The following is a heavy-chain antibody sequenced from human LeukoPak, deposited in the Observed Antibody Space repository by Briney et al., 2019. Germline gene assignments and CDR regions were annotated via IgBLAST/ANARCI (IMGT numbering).Heavy chain of an antibody. CDR1: GYSFTSYW. D-gene: IGHD2-2*01. V-gene: IGHV5-51*01. CDR2: VHPADSDT. Sequence: GESLKISYKGSGYSFTSYWIGWVRQMPGKGLEWMGIVHPADSDTRYSTSFEGQVTISVDKSINTTYLQWSSLEASDTAMYYCARLTDSCWYFAYWGQGTLVTVSS. CDR3: ARLTDSCWYFAY. J-gene: IGHJ4*02.